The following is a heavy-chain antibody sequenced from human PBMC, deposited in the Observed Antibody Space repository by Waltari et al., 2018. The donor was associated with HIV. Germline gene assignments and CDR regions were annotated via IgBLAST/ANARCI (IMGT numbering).Heavy chain of an antibody. CDR2: INPNIGGT. V-gene: IGHV1-2*02. D-gene: IGHD3-22*01. J-gene: IGHJ5*02. CDR3: ARDTPDAYYYDTSGYWS. Sequence: QVQLVQSGAEVKKPGASVKVSCKASGYTFTGYYMHWARKAPGQGLEWMGWINPNIGGTNYAQKFQGRVTMTRDTSISTAYMELSRLRSDDTAGYYCARDTPDAYYYDTSGYWSWGQGTLVTVSS. CDR1: GYTFTGYY.